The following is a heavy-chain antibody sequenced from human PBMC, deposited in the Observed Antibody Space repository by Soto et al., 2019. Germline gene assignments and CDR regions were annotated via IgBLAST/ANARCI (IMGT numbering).Heavy chain of an antibody. CDR2: INPNSGST. V-gene: IGHV1-2*02. D-gene: IGHD2-21*01. Sequence: VASVKVSCKASGYTFTGYYMHWVRQAPGQGLEWMGWINPNSGSTNYAQKFQGRVTMTRDTSTSTVYMELSSLRSEDTAVYYCARDGGATYAKYYFDYWGQGTLVTVSS. CDR3: ARDGGATYAKYYFDY. CDR1: GYTFTGYY. J-gene: IGHJ4*02.